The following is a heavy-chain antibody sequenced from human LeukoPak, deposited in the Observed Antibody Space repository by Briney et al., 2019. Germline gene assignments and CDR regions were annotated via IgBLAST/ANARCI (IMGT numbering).Heavy chain of an antibody. CDR1: GFTFSSYG. CDR2: ISSNGDNT. Sequence: GGSLRLSCAASGFTFSSYGMHWVRQAPGKGLEYVSAISSNGDNTYYANSVKGRFTISRDNSKNTLYLQMASLRGEDTAVYYCARAPREGFSGSYHDYWGQGTLVTVSS. D-gene: IGHD1-26*01. V-gene: IGHV3-64*01. CDR3: ARAPREGFSGSYHDY. J-gene: IGHJ4*02.